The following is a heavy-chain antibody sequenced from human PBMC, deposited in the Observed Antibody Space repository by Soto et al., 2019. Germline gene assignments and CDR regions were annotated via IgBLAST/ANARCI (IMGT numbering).Heavy chain of an antibody. CDR3: ARHEAARPNKYGMDV. CDR2: IYYSGST. D-gene: IGHD6-6*01. J-gene: IGHJ6*02. Sequence: LSLTCTVSGGSISSSSYYWGWIRQPPGKGLEWIGSIYYSGSTYYNPSLKSRVTISVDTSKNQFSLKLSSVTAADTAVYYCARHEAARPNKYGMDVWGQGTTVTVSS. V-gene: IGHV4-39*01. CDR1: GGSISSSSYY.